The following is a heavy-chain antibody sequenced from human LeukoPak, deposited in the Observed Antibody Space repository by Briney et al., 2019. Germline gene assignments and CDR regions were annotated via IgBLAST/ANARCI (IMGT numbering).Heavy chain of an antibody. D-gene: IGHD3-10*01. CDR3: ARDQITMVRGVIIPTYYYYGMGV. CDR2: ISYDGSNK. J-gene: IGHJ6*02. Sequence: GGSLRLSCAASGFTFSSYAMHWVRQAPGKGLEWVAVISYDGSNKYYADSVKGRFTISRDNSKNTLYLQMNSLRAEDTAVYYCARDQITMVRGVIIPTYYYYGMGVWGQGTTVTVSS. V-gene: IGHV3-30*04. CDR1: GFTFSSYA.